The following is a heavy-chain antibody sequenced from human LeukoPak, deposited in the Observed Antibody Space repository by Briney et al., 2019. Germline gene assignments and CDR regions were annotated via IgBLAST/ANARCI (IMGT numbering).Heavy chain of an antibody. Sequence: PSETLSLTCTVSGGSISSSSYYWGWIRQPPGKGLERIGTIYSTGGTYYNPSLKSRVTISVDTSKNQFSLKLSSVTAADTAVYYCARRSIVGSSYFDYWGQGTLVTVSS. V-gene: IGHV4-39*01. CDR2: IYSTGGT. J-gene: IGHJ4*02. CDR3: ARRSIVGSSYFDY. D-gene: IGHD1-26*01. CDR1: GGSISSSSYY.